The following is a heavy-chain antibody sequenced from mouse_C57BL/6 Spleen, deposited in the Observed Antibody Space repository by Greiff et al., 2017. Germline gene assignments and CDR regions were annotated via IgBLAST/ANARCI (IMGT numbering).Heavy chain of an antibody. CDR3: ARRGGYDGPLDY. D-gene: IGHD2-2*01. J-gene: IGHJ2*01. CDR1: GYTFTSYW. V-gene: IGHV1-61*01. Sequence: QVQLQQPGAELVRPGSSVKLSCKASGYTFTSYWMDWVKQRPGQGLEWIGNIYPSDSETHYNQKFKDKATLTVDKSSRTAYMQLSSLTSEDSAVYYCARRGGYDGPLDYWGQGTTLTVSS. CDR2: IYPSDSET.